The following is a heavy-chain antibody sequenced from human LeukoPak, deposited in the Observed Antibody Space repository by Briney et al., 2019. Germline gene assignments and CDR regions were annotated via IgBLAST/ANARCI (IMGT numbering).Heavy chain of an antibody. Sequence: PGVSLRLLCAVSVFPYSNYALQWVPQAPDKGLVGVTLISYEGGNKDYEDSVKGRFTISRDNSKNTLYLQMNSLRTEDTAVYYCARAGDYGSGSFRWRHFDYWGQGTLVTVSS. D-gene: IGHD3-10*01. CDR3: ARAGDYGSGSFRWRHFDY. CDR2: ISYEGGNK. V-gene: IGHV3-30-3*01. J-gene: IGHJ4*02. CDR1: VFPYSNYA.